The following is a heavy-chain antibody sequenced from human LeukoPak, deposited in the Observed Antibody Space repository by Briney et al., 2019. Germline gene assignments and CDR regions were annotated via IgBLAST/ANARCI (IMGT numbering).Heavy chain of an antibody. D-gene: IGHD5-12*01. CDR1: GFTFSTYA. Sequence: GGSLRLSCAASGFTFSTYAIHWVRQAPGKGLEWIALISYDGSNKYYADSVKGRFAVSRDSSQTTLYLQMNSLTTEDTAVYYCARVGYSGYDIDYWGQGTLVTVSS. CDR2: ISYDGSNK. J-gene: IGHJ4*02. CDR3: ARVGYSGYDIDY. V-gene: IGHV3-30*03.